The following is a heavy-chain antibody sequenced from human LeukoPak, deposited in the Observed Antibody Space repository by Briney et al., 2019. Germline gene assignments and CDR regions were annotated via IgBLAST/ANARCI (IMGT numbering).Heavy chain of an antibody. CDR1: GYTFTSYD. J-gene: IGHJ6*03. Sequence: GESLKISCKASGYTFTSYDINWVRQATGQGLEWMGWMNPNSGNTGYAQKFQGRVTITRNTSISTAYMELSSLRSEDTAVYYCARASIAAAGTPSYYYYYMDVWGKGTTVTVSS. D-gene: IGHD6-13*01. CDR2: MNPNSGNT. V-gene: IGHV1-8*03. CDR3: ARASIAAAGTPSYYYYYMDV.